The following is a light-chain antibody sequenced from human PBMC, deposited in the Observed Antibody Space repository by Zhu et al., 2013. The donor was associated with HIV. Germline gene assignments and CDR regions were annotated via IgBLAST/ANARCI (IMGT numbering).Light chain of an antibody. CDR1: QSVSNNY. CDR3: QQYGSSPWT. Sequence: EIVLTQSPDTLSLSPGEGATLSCRASQSVSNNYLAWYQQTPGQAPRLLVYGTSTRATDIPDRFTGSGFGTDFSLTITRLEPEDFALYYCQQYGSSPWTFGQGTKVEIK. V-gene: IGKV3-20*01. J-gene: IGKJ1*01. CDR2: GTS.